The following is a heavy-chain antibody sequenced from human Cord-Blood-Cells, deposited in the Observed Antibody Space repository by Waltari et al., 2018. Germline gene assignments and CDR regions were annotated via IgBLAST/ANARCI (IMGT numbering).Heavy chain of an antibody. CDR2: INPNSGGT. CDR3: ARVDKTTVTTDY. D-gene: IGHD4-17*01. V-gene: IGHV1-2*02. Sequence: QVQLVQSGAEVKKPGASVKVSCKASGYTFPGHFMHLVRQAPGQGLEWMGWINPNSGGTNYAQKFQGRVTMTRDTSISTAYMELSRLRSDDTAVYYCARVDKTTVTTDYWGQGTLVTVSS. CDR1: GYTFPGHF. J-gene: IGHJ4*02.